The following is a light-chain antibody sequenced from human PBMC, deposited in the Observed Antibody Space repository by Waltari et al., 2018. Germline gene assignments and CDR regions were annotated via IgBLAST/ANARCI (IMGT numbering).Light chain of an antibody. CDR1: QSVSSNY. CDR3: QQYGRSWNT. Sequence: EIVLTQSPGTLSLSPGERATRSCRASQSVSSNYLAWYQQRPGQAPRLLIHGSSSRATGIPDRFSGSGSGTDFTLTISRLEPEDLAVYYCQQYGRSWNTFGQGTKLEIK. V-gene: IGKV3-20*01. CDR2: GSS. J-gene: IGKJ2*01.